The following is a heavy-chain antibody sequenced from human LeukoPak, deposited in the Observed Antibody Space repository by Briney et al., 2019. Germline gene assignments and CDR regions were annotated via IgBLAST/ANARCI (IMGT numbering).Heavy chain of an antibody. CDR1: GGSISSSSYY. D-gene: IGHD6-13*01. J-gene: IGHJ5*02. CDR3: ASGGSSSWYRWFDP. Sequence: SETLSLTCTVSGGSISSSSYYWGWIRQPPGRGLEWIGDISYSGSTYYNPSLKSRVTISVDTSKNQFSLKLSSVTATDTAVYYCASGGSSSWYRWFDPWGQGTLVTVSS. CDR2: ISYSGST. V-gene: IGHV4-39*01.